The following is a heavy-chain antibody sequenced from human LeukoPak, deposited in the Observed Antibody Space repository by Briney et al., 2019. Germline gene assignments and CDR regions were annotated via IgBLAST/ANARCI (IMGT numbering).Heavy chain of an antibody. D-gene: IGHD3-22*01. CDR1: GYTFTSYY. CDR2: INPSGGST. CDR3: ARASGLPFTMTLDY. J-gene: IGHJ4*02. Sequence: ASVKVSCKASGYTFTSYYMHWVRQPPAQGLEWKGIINPSGGSTSYAQKFQGRVTMTRDTSTSTVYMELSSLRSEDTAVYYCARASGLPFTMTLDYWGQGTLVTVSS. V-gene: IGHV1-46*01.